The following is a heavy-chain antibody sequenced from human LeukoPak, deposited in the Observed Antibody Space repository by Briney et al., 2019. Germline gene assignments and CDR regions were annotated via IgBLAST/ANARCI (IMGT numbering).Heavy chain of an antibody. CDR2: IWSSGPVT. Sequence: GGSLRLSCAGSGYSFSDYEMNWVRQAPGRGLEWVAYIWSSGPVTHYTDSVKDRFTISRDNGKNSLFLQMNGLRAEDTAVYYCAIERSFCEGDCSDYWGQGTLVAVSS. CDR1: GYSFSDYE. V-gene: IGHV3-48*03. J-gene: IGHJ4*02. D-gene: IGHD2-21*01. CDR3: AIERSFCEGDCSDY.